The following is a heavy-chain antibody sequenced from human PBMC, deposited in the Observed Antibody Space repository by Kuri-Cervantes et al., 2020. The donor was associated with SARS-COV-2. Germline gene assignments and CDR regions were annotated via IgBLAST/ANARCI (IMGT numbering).Heavy chain of an antibody. D-gene: IGHD1-26*01. Sequence: ASVKVSCKASGYTFTGYYMHWVRQAPGQGLEWMGWINPNSGGTNYAQKFQGRVTMTRDTSISTAYMELSRLTSEDTAVYYCARSSSGSYSDFEHWGQGTLVTVSS. J-gene: IGHJ4*02. CDR3: ARSSSGSYSDFEH. CDR2: INPNSGGT. CDR1: GYTFTGYY. V-gene: IGHV1-2*02.